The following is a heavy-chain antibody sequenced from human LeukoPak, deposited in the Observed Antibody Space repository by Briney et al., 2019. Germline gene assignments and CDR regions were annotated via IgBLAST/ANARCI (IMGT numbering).Heavy chain of an antibody. CDR1: GDTFSSYA. CDR3: ARDYHYVPDF. Sequence: VASVKVSCKASGDTFSSYAISWVRQAPGQGLEWMGWIDASNGNTNYAQKLQGRVTITTDTSTTTAYMEMTSLRFDDTAVYYCARDYHYVPDFWGQGTLVTVSS. V-gene: IGHV1-18*01. J-gene: IGHJ4*02. D-gene: IGHD3-16*01. CDR2: IDASNGNT.